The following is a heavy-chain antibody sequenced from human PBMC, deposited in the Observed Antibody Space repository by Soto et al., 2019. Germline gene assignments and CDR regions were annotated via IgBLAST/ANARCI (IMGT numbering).Heavy chain of an antibody. CDR3: ATWGGVPGKDY. D-gene: IGHD3-16*01. J-gene: IGHJ4*02. V-gene: IGHV3-23*01. CDR1: GFTFSTYA. Sequence: EVDMFVSGGGLVQPGGSLRLSCAASGFTFSTYAMNWVRQAPGKGLEWVSTISGNGGSTFYRDSVKGRFTISRDNSKNTLYLQMNSLRAEDTAVYYCATWGGVPGKDYWGQGTLVTVSS. CDR2: ISGNGGST.